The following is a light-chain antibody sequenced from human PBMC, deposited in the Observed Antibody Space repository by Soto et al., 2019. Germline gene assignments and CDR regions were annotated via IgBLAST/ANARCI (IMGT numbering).Light chain of an antibody. CDR3: QQYNSYPWT. Sequence: DIQMTQSPSTLSASLGDRVTITCRASQTVYTWLAWYQQKPGTAPKLLIYEASTLHGGVTSRLTGSGSGTEFTLVISRLQHDDFATYYCQQYNSYPWTFGQGTKVDIK. V-gene: IGKV1-5*03. J-gene: IGKJ1*01. CDR1: QTVYTW. CDR2: EAS.